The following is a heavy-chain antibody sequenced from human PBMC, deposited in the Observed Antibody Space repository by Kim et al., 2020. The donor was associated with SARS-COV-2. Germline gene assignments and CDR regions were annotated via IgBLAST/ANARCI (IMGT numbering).Heavy chain of an antibody. CDR2: SGVSST. CDR3: VREPAS. V-gene: IGHV3-11*01. Sequence: SGVSSTEYADSVHGRFTSSRDNAKQSLSLQMNRLTPEDTAVYYCVREPASWGQGTLVTVSS. J-gene: IGHJ5*02.